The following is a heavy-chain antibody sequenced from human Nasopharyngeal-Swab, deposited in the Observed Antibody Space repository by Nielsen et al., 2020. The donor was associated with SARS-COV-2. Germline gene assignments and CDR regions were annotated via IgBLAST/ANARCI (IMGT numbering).Heavy chain of an antibody. CDR1: GFTFSSSW. Sequence: GESLKISCAVSGFTFSSSWVHWVRQAPGKGPVWVSRVNSDGSRTGYADSVKGRFTLSIDNAKNTVYLQMNSLRAEDTAVYYCARDFDKTGDWGQGTLVTVSS. CDR2: VNSDGSRT. CDR3: ARDFDKTGD. V-gene: IGHV3-74*01. D-gene: IGHD7-27*01. J-gene: IGHJ4*02.